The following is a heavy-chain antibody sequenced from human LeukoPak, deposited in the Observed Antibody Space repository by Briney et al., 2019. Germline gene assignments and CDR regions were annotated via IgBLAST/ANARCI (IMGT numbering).Heavy chain of an antibody. J-gene: IGHJ3*02. CDR2: IYHSGST. D-gene: IGHD3-22*01. CDR3: ARDLNNYDSSGVDAFDI. V-gene: IGHV4-30-2*01. Sequence: SQTLSLTCTVSGGSISSGGYYWSWIRQPPGKGLEWIGYIYHSGSTYYNPSLKSRVTISVDRSKNQFSLKLSSVTAADTAVYYCARDLNNYDSSGVDAFDIWGQGTMVTVSS. CDR1: GGSISSGGYY.